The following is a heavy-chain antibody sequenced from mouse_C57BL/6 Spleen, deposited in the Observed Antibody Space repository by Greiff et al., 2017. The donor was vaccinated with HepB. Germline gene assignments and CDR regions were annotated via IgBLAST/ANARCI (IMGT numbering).Heavy chain of an antibody. CDR2: IDPEDGDT. Sequence: VQLQQSGAELVRPGASVKLSCTASGFNIKDYYMHWVKQRPEQGLEWIGRIDPEDGDTEYAPKFQGKATMTADTSSNTAYLQLSSLTSEDTAVYYCTGWLLPFYAMEYWGQGTSVTVSS. CDR3: TGWLLPFYAMEY. D-gene: IGHD2-3*01. CDR1: GFNIKDYY. V-gene: IGHV14-1*01. J-gene: IGHJ4*01.